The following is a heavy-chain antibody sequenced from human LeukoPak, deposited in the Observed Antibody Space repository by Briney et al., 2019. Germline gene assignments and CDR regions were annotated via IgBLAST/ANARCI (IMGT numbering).Heavy chain of an antibody. Sequence: GGSLRLSCAASGFTFDDYGTSWVRQAPGKGLEWVSGINWNGGSTGYADSVKGRFTISRDNAKNSLYLQMNSLRAEDTALYYCARGKVVTAIPYWFDPWGQGTLVTVSS. CDR2: INWNGGST. D-gene: IGHD2-21*02. CDR1: GFTFDDYG. V-gene: IGHV3-20*04. J-gene: IGHJ5*02. CDR3: ARGKVVTAIPYWFDP.